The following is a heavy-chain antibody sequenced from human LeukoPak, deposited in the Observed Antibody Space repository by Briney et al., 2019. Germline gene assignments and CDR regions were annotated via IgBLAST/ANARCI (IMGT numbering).Heavy chain of an antibody. CDR2: ISGSGGST. Sequence: QSGGSLRLSCAASGFTFSSYAMSWVRQAPGKGLEWVSAISGSGGSTYYADSVKGRFTISRDNSKNTLYLQMNSLRAEDTAVYYCANEVEWELLRLDYWGQGTLVTVSS. CDR1: GFTFSSYA. CDR3: ANEVEWELLRLDY. D-gene: IGHD1-26*01. J-gene: IGHJ4*02. V-gene: IGHV3-23*01.